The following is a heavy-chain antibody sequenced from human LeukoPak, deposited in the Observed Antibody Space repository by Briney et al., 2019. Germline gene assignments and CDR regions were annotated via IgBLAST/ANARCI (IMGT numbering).Heavy chain of an antibody. CDR3: ARTVVTLDWYFDL. D-gene: IGHD4-23*01. CDR1: GGSISSCS. J-gene: IGHJ2*01. V-gene: IGHV4-4*07. CDR2: FYTSGTT. Sequence: PSETLSLTCSVSGGSISSCSWNWIRQPAGKGLEWIGRFYTSGTTNYNPSLKSRVTMSIDTSKNQVSLKMRSVTAADTAVYYCARTVVTLDWYFDLWGRGTLVSVSS.